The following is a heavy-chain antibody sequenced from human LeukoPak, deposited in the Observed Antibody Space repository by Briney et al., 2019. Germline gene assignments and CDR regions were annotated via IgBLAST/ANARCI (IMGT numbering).Heavy chain of an antibody. V-gene: IGHV3-7*01. CDR1: GFTFSLYW. D-gene: IGHD1-26*01. CDR2: IKQDGSEK. CDR3: ARRWELLREFDY. Sequence: GGSLRLSRAASGFTFSLYWMSWVRQAPGKGLEWVANIKQDGSEKYYVDSVKGRFTISRDNAKNSLYLQMNSLRAEDTAVYYCARRWELLREFDYWGQGTLVTVSS. J-gene: IGHJ4*02.